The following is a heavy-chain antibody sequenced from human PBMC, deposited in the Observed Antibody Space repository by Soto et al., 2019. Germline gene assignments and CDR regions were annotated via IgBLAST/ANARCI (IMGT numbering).Heavy chain of an antibody. CDR2: ISGSGGST. CDR3: AKDRDIVVVVAADDAFDI. D-gene: IGHD2-15*01. Sequence: GGSLRFSCAASGFTFSSYAMSWVRQAPGKGLEWVSAISGSGGSTYYADSVKGRFTISRDNSKNTLYLQMNSLRAEDTAVYYCAKDRDIVVVVAADDAFDIWGQGTXVTVS. J-gene: IGHJ3*02. V-gene: IGHV3-23*01. CDR1: GFTFSSYA.